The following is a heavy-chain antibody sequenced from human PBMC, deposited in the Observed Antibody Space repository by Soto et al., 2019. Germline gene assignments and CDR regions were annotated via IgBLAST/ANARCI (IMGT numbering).Heavy chain of an antibody. CDR3: AKDQTHTFDI. CDR1: GFTFSSYG. J-gene: IGHJ3*02. Sequence: QVQLVESGGGVVQPGRSLRLSCAASGFTFSSYGMYWVRQAPGKGLEWVAVISDDGSNKYYADSVKGRFTISRDNSKNPLYLQMNSLGVEDTAVYFSAKDQTHTFDIWGQGTVVTVSS. CDR2: ISDDGSNK. V-gene: IGHV3-30*18.